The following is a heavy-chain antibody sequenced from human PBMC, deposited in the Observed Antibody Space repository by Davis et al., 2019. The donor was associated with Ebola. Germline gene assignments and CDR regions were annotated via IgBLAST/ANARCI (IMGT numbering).Heavy chain of an antibody. V-gene: IGHV1-8*01. J-gene: IGHJ4*02. CDR3: ARASSGVVGATDFDY. CDR1: GYTFTSYD. CDR2: MNPNSGNT. D-gene: IGHD1-26*01. Sequence: ASVKVSCKASGYTFTSYDINWVRQATGQGLEWVGWMNPNSGNTGYAQKFQGRVTMTRNTSISTAYMELSSLRSEDTAVYFCARASSGVVGATDFDYWGQGTLVTVSS.